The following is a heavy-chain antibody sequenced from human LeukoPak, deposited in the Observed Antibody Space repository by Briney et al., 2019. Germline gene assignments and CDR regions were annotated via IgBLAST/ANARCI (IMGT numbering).Heavy chain of an antibody. V-gene: IGHV4-39*01. CDR2: IYYSGST. CDR1: GGSISSYY. CDR3: ATTYYDFWSGPVVFDY. D-gene: IGHD3-3*01. J-gene: IGHJ4*02. Sequence: SETLSLTCTVSGGSISSYYWGWIRQPPGKGLEWIGSIYYSGSTYYNPSLKSRVTISVDTSKNQFSLKLSSVTAADTAVYYCATTYYDFWSGPVVFDYWGQGTLVTVSS.